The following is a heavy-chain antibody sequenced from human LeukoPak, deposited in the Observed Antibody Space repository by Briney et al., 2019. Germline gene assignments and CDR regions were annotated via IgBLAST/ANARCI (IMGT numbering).Heavy chain of an antibody. CDR2: IITILGVA. J-gene: IGHJ4*02. D-gene: IGHD3-10*01. CDR3: ATPGGFEDSSYFDY. V-gene: IGHV1-69*04. CDR1: GYTFTSYG. Sequence: SVKVSCKASGYTFTSYGISWVRQAPGQGLEWMGRIITILGVANYAQKFQGRVTITADTSTSTAYMELRSPRSDDTAVYYCATPGGFEDSSYFDYWGQGTLVTVSS.